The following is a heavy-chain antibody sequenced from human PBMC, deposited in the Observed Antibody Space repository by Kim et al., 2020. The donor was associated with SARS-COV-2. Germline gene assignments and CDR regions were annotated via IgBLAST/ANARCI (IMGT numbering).Heavy chain of an antibody. J-gene: IGHJ4*02. Sequence: VKGRFTISRYNSKNTLYLQMNSLRAEETAVYYCARLAYCGGDCYSNYFDYWGQGTLVTVSS. V-gene: IGHV3-30*07. CDR3: ARLAYCGGDCYSNYFDY. D-gene: IGHD2-21*02.